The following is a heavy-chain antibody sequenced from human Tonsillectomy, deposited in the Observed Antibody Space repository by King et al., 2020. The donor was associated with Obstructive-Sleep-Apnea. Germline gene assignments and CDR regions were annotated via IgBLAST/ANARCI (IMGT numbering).Heavy chain of an antibody. CDR1: GFTFSKYD. D-gene: IGHD6-13*01. J-gene: IGHJ6*02. V-gene: IGHV3-13*01. Sequence: VQLVESGGGLVQPGGSLRLSCAASGFTFSKYDMHWVRQATGKGLEWVSAIGPSGDTYYPDSVKGRFTISRENAKNSLYLQVNSLGAGDTAVYYCARAVSSTWDYYYGMDVWGQGTTVTVSS. CDR2: IGPSGDT. CDR3: ARAVSSTWDYYYGMDV.